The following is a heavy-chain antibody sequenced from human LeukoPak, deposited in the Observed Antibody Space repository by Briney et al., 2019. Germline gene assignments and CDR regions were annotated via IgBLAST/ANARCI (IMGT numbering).Heavy chain of an antibody. Sequence: SQTLSPTCTVSGGSISSGSYYWSWLRQPAGKGLEWIGRIYTSGSTNYNPSLKSRVTISVDTSKNQFSLKLRSVTAADTAVYYCARQSAHYDILTGFDYWGQGTLVTVSS. CDR3: ARQSAHYDILTGFDY. CDR2: IYTSGST. J-gene: IGHJ4*02. D-gene: IGHD3-9*01. V-gene: IGHV4-61*02. CDR1: GGSISSGSYY.